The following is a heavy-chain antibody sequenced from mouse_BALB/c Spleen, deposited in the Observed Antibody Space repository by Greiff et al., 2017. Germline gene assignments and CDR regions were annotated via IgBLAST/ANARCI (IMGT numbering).Heavy chain of an antibody. V-gene: IGHV1-9*01. J-gene: IGHJ3*01. CDR3: AQSTMITKFAY. CDR2: ILPGSGST. CDR1: GYTFSSYW. D-gene: IGHD2-4*01. Sequence: QVQLQQSGAELMKPGASVKISCKATGYTFSSYWIEWVKQRPGHGLEWIGEILPGSGSTNYNEKFKGKATFTADTSSNTAYMQLSSLTSEDSAVYYCAQSTMITKFAYWGQGTLVTVSA.